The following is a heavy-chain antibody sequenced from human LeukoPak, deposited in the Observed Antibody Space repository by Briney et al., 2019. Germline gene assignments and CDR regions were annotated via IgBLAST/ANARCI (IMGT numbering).Heavy chain of an antibody. CDR1: GFTFSSYS. J-gene: IGHJ2*01. Sequence: GGSLRLSCAASGFTFSSYSMNWVRQAPGKGLEWVSSISSSSSYIYYADSVKGRFTISRDNAKNSLYLQMNSLRAEDTAVYYCARDFLWFGELTSYWYFDLWGRGTLVTVSS. CDR3: ARDFLWFGELTSYWYFDL. D-gene: IGHD3-10*01. V-gene: IGHV3-21*01. CDR2: ISSSSSYI.